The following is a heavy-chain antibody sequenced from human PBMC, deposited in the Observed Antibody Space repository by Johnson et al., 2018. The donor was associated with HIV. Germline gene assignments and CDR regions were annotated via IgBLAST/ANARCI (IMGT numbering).Heavy chain of an antibody. Sequence: HVQLVESGGGVVQPGRSLRLSCAASGFTFSNYGMHWVRQAPGKWLELLAVITFEGSDKYYADSVKGRVTISRDDSKNTLYLRLNSLRTEDSAVYYCAKVVSVVTPSGSVDIWCQGTRVTVSS. J-gene: IGHJ3*02. D-gene: IGHD4-23*01. CDR1: GFTFSNYG. V-gene: IGHV3-30*18. CDR3: AKVVSVVTPSGSVDI. CDR2: ITFEGSDK.